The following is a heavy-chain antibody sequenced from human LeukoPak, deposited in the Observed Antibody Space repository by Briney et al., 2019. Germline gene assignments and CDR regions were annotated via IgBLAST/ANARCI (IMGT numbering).Heavy chain of an antibody. CDR2: IYYSGST. D-gene: IGHD2-15*01. J-gene: IGHJ4*02. CDR3: ARVVCSGGTCYPAY. Sequence: SETLSLTCTVSGGSISTYYWSWIRQPPGEGLEWIGYIYYSGSTNSSPSLKSRVTISVDTSKNQFSPKLSSVTAADTAVYYCARVVCSGGTCYPAYWGQGTLVTVSS. CDR1: GGSISTYY. V-gene: IGHV4-59*01.